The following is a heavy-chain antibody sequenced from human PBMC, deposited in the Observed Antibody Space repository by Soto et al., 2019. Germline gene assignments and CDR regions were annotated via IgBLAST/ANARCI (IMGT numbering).Heavy chain of an antibody. J-gene: IGHJ6*02. D-gene: IGHD3-16*02. CDR3: ARGQVDPLRLGELSLYYYYGMDV. CDR2: INHSGST. V-gene: IGHV4-34*01. CDR1: GGSFSGYY. Sequence: SETLSLTCAVYGGSFSGYYWSWIRQPPGKGLEWIGEINHSGSTNYNPSLKSRVTISVDTSKNRFSLKLGSVTAADTAVYYCARGQVDPLRLGELSLYYYYGMDVWGQGTTGTGSS.